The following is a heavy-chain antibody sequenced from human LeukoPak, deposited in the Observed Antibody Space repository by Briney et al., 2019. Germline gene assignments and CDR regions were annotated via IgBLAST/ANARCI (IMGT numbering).Heavy chain of an antibody. Sequence: GGSLRLSCAASGFSFSDYYMTWIRQAPGKGLELVSYISRGGSTTNYADSVKGRFIISRDNAKNSLYLQMNSLRAEDTAVYYCAREHRIAAAYDGFDIWGQGTTVTVSS. J-gene: IGHJ3*02. V-gene: IGHV3-11*01. CDR2: ISRGGSTT. CDR3: AREHRIAAAYDGFDI. D-gene: IGHD6-13*01. CDR1: GFSFSDYY.